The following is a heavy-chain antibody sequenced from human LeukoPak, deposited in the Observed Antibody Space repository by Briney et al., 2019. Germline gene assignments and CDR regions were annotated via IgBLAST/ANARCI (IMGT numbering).Heavy chain of an antibody. CDR2: ISGSGGST. CDR1: GFTFSSYA. J-gene: IGHJ4*02. CDR3: AKDHDLDSSGYTLDY. V-gene: IGHV3-23*01. D-gene: IGHD3-22*01. Sequence: GGSLRLSCAASGFTFSSYAMSWVRQAPGKGLEWVSAISGSGGSTYYADSVKGRFTISRDNSKNTLYLQMNCLRAEDTAVYYCAKDHDLDSSGYTLDYWGQGTLVTVSS.